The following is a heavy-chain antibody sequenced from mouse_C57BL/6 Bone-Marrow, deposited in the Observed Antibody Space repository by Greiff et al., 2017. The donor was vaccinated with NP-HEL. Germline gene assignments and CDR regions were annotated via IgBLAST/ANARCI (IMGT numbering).Heavy chain of an antibody. Sequence: VQLQQPGAELVKPGASVKLSCKASGYTFTSYWMHWVKQRPGQGLEWIGMIHPNSGSTNYNEKFKSKATLTVDTSSSTAYMTLSSLPSEDAAGYDSGRRDYDDWGQGTAVTVSS. CDR2: IHPNSGST. CDR3: GRRDYDD. J-gene: IGHJ4*01. CDR1: GYTFTSYW. D-gene: IGHD2-13*01. V-gene: IGHV1-64*01.